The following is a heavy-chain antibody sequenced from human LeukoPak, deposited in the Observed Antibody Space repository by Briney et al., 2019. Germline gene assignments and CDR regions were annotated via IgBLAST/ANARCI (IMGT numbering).Heavy chain of an antibody. V-gene: IGHV3-23*01. CDR2: ISGSGGST. CDR1: GFSFSSYA. J-gene: IGHJ3*02. CDR3: AKDLSGSGAYYNSAFDM. D-gene: IGHD3-10*01. Sequence: PGGSLRLSCAASGFSFSSYAMSWVRQAPGKGLEWVSSISGSGGSTYYADSVKDRFTISRDSSRNTLYLQMDSLRAEDTAVYFCAKDLSGSGAYYNSAFDMWGQGTMVTVSS.